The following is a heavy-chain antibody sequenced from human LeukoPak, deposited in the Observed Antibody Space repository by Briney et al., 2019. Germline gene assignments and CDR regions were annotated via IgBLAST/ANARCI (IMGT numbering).Heavy chain of an antibody. Sequence: ASVKVSCKASGYTFTSYGISWVRQAPGQGLEWMGWISAYNGNTNYARKLQGRVTMTTDTSTSTAYMELSSLRSEDTAVYYCARAGPYGSGSYPRFDPWGQGTLVTVSS. CDR2: ISAYNGNT. CDR3: ARAGPYGSGSYPRFDP. J-gene: IGHJ5*02. D-gene: IGHD3-10*01. CDR1: GYTFTSYG. V-gene: IGHV1-18*01.